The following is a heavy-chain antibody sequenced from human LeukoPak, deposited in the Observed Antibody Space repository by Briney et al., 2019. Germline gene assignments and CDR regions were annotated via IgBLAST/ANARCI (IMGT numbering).Heavy chain of an antibody. CDR1: GDSVSSNSAA. Sequence: SQTLSLTCAISGDSVSSNSAAWNWIRQSPSRGLEWLGRTYYRSKWYNDYAVSVKSRITINPDTSKNQFSLQLNSVTPEDTAVYYCTTPFPGEDSWYDAFDIWGQGTMVTVSS. CDR3: TTPFPGEDSWYDAFDI. V-gene: IGHV6-1*01. J-gene: IGHJ3*02. D-gene: IGHD6-13*01. CDR2: TYYRSKWYN.